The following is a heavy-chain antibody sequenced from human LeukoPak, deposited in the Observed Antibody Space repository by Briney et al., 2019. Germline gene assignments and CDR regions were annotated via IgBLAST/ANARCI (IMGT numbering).Heavy chain of an antibody. J-gene: IGHJ4*02. CDR2: INSDGSST. CDR1: GFIFSSYW. V-gene: IGHV3-74*01. CDR3: AAPTSYYSFDY. D-gene: IGHD2-21*01. Sequence: GGSLRLSCAASGFIFSSYWMHWVRQAPGKGLVWVSRINSDGSSTSYADSVKGRFTISRDNAKNTLYLQMNSLGDEDTAVYYCAAPTSYYSFDYWGQGTLVTVSS.